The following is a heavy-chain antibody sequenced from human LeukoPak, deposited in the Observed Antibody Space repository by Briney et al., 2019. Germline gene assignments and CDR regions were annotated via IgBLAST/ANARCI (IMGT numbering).Heavy chain of an antibody. V-gene: IGHV4-4*07. CDR2: IYTSGST. CDR3: ARARYHTEMTYFRTVYYFDY. Sequence: PSETLSLTCTVSSGSISNYDWSWIRQPAGKGLEWIGRIYTSGSTNYNPSLKSRVTMSVDTSKKQFSLKLSSVTAADTAVYYCARARYHTEMTYFRTVYYFDYWGQGTLVTVSS. CDR1: SGSISNYD. J-gene: IGHJ4*02. D-gene: IGHD3/OR15-3a*01.